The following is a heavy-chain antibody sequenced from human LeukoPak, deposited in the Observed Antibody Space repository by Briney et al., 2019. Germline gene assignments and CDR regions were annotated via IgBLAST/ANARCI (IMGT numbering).Heavy chain of an antibody. J-gene: IGHJ4*02. D-gene: IGHD2-15*01. V-gene: IGHV4-30-4*01. CDR2: IYYTGST. CDR1: GGSISSGDYY. Sequence: SETLSLTCTVSGGSISSGDYYWSWIRQRPGKGLEWIGYIYYTGSTYYNPSLKSRVTISVDTSKNQFSLKLSSVTAADTAVYYCAGKGGRDWGQGTLVTVSS. CDR3: AGKGGRD.